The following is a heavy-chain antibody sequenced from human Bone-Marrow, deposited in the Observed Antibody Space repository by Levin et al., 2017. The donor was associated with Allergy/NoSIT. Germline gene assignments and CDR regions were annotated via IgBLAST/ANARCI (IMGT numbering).Heavy chain of an antibody. V-gene: IGHV4-38-2*02. Sequence: SETLSLTCTVSGYSISSGYYWGWIRQPPGKGLEWIGSIYHSGSTYYNPSLKSRVTISVDTSKNQFSLKLSSVTAADTAVYYCARATNYDYVWGSYRPETLLDYWGQGTLVTVSS. D-gene: IGHD3-16*02. CDR3: ARATNYDYVWGSYRPETLLDY. CDR1: GYSISSGYY. J-gene: IGHJ4*02. CDR2: IYHSGST.